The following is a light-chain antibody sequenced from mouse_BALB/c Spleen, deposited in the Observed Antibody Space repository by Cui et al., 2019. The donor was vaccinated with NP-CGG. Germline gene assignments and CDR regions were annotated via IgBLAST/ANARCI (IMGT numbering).Light chain of an antibody. CDR1: TGAVTTSNY. CDR3: ALWYSNHWV. CDR2: GTK. Sequence: QAVVTQESAVTTSPGETVTLTCRSSTGAVTTSNYANWVQEKPDHLFTGLIGGTKNRAPGVPARFSGSLIGDKAALTITEAQTEDEAIYFCALWYSNHWVFGGGTKLTVL. V-gene: IGLV1*01. J-gene: IGLJ1*01.